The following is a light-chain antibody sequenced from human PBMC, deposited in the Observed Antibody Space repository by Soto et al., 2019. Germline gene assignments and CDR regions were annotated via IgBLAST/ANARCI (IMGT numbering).Light chain of an antibody. CDR3: QQRRT. CDR1: QSVSSY. CDR2: DAS. V-gene: IGKV3-11*01. J-gene: IGKJ1*01. Sequence: EIVLTQSPATLSLSPGEKATLSCRASQSVSSYLACYQQKPGQAPRLLIYDASNRATGIPARFSGSGSGTYFTLTISSLEPEDFAVYYCQQRRTFGQGTKV.